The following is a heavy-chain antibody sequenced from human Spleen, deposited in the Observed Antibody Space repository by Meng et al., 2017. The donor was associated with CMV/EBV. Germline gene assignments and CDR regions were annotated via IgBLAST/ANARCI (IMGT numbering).Heavy chain of an antibody. V-gene: IGHV1-8*02. J-gene: IGHJ4*02. CDR1: GYTFTGSY. D-gene: IGHD3-22*01. CDR3: ARGTWDTSGYFVDFDY. Sequence: SVTVSCNASGYTFTGSYMHWVRQATGQGLEWMGWMNPNSDNTDYAQKFQGRATMTRNNSIRTAFMELSSLRSEDTAVYYCARGTWDTSGYFVDFDYWGQGTLVTVSS. CDR2: MNPNSDNT.